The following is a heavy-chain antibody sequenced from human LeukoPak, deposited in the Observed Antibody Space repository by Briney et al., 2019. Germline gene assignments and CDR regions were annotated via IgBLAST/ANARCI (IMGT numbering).Heavy chain of an antibody. CDR2: IKQDGSEK. J-gene: IGHJ4*02. CDR3: ASSGSYRFDY. D-gene: IGHD1-26*01. Sequence: GGSLRLSCAASGFTFRIYWMTWVRQAPGKGLEWVGNIKQDGSEKYYVDSVKGRFTISRDNAKNSLYLQMDSLRDEDTAVYYCASSGSYRFDYWGQGTLVTVSS. CDR1: GFTFRIYW. V-gene: IGHV3-7*01.